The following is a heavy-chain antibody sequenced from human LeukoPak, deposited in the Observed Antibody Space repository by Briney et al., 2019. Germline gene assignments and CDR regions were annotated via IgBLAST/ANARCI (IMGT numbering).Heavy chain of an antibody. Sequence: SETLSLTCTVSGGSISSYYWSWIRQPPGKGLEWIGYIYYSGSTNYNPSLKSRVTTSVDTSMNQFSLKLSSVTAADTAVYYCARATTRTGVSDYWGQGTLVTVSS. CDR1: GGSISSYY. J-gene: IGHJ4*02. CDR2: IYYSGST. D-gene: IGHD7-27*01. V-gene: IGHV4-59*01. CDR3: ARATTRTGVSDY.